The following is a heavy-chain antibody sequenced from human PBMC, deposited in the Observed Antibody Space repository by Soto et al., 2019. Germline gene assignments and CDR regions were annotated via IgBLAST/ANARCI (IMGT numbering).Heavy chain of an antibody. CDR3: ASFEYSYGDY. Sequence: SETLSLTWAVSGGSISSVCYSWSWIRQPPGKGLEWVGYIYHSGSTYYNPSLKSRVTISVDRSKNQFSLKLSSVTAADTAVYYCASFEYSYGDYWGQGTLVTVSS. CDR1: GGSISSVCYS. V-gene: IGHV4-30-2*01. J-gene: IGHJ4*02. CDR2: IYHSGST. D-gene: IGHD5-18*01.